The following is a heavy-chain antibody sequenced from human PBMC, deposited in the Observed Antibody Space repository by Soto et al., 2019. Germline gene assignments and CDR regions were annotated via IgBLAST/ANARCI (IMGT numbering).Heavy chain of an antibody. CDR2: IKQDGGET. Sequence: EMQLEESGGGLVQPGGSRRLSCEASGFSFTNHWMSWVRQAPGKGLEWLANIKQDGGETYYLESVKGRFSISRDNAKDSVYLQMSGLRAEDTAVYYCARHGFHIDALDLWGQGTLVTVSS. J-gene: IGHJ3*01. D-gene: IGHD2-2*03. CDR3: ARHGFHIDALDL. V-gene: IGHV3-7*03. CDR1: GFSFTNHW.